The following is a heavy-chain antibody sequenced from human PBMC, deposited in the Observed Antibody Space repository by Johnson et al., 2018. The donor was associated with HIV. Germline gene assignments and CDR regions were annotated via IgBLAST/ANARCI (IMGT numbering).Heavy chain of an antibody. CDR1: GFTFSNYW. V-gene: IGHV3-74*01. CDR2: INGDGSRT. Sequence: VQLVESGGGLVQPGGSLRLSCGASGFTFSNYWVQWVRQAPGKGLVWVSRINGDGSRTSYADSVKGRFIISRDNSKNTLLLQMNSLRVDDTAMYYCARGHHDSGYPLEAFDIWGQGTMVSVSS. J-gene: IGHJ3*02. D-gene: IGHD3-22*01. CDR3: ARGHHDSGYPLEAFDI.